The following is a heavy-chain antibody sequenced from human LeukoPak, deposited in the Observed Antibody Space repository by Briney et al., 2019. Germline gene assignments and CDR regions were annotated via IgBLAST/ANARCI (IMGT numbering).Heavy chain of an antibody. CDR1: GGSISSYN. D-gene: IGHD2-2*01. CDR2: IYYSGST. J-gene: IGHJ3*02. V-gene: IGHV4-59*01. Sequence: SETLSLTCTVSGGSISSYNWSWIRQPPGKGLEWIGYIYYSGSTNYNPSLKSRVTISVDTSKNQFSLKLSSVTAADTAVYYCARDSSITDAFDIWGQGTMVTVSS. CDR3: ARDSSITDAFDI.